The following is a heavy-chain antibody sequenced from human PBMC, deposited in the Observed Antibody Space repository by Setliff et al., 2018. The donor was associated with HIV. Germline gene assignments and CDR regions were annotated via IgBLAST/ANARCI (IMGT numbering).Heavy chain of an antibody. V-gene: IGHV4-59*01. Sequence: PSETLSLTCTVSGGSISSYYWSWIRQSPGKGLEWLGYIYYSGSTNYNPSLKSRVTISIDTSKNQFSLKLSSVTAADTAVYYCARSVDTTLVPAYYFDYWGQGTLVTVSS. J-gene: IGHJ4*02. CDR3: ARSVDTTLVPAYYFDY. CDR1: GGSISSYY. D-gene: IGHD5-18*01. CDR2: IYYSGST.